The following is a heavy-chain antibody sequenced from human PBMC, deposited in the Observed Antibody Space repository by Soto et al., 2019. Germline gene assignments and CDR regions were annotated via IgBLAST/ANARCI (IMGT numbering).Heavy chain of an antibody. V-gene: IGHV4-4*07. CDR1: GDSISGYY. J-gene: IGHJ4*02. CDR2: MYTSGIT. CDR3: ARADKGVSAAMLY. Sequence: SETLSLTCTVSGDSISGYYWYWIRQPAGKGLEWIGRMYTSGITNYNPSLKSRVTMSVDTSKNQFSLKLTSVTAADTAVYYCARADKGVSAAMLYWGQGTLVTVSS. D-gene: IGHD2-2*01.